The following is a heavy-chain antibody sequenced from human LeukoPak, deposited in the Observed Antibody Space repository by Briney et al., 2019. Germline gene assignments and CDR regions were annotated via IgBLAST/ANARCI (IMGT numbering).Heavy chain of an antibody. J-gene: IGHJ3*02. CDR2: IYHSGST. Sequence: PSETLSLTCAVSGGSISSSKWWSWVRQPPGKGLVWIGEIYHSGSTTYNPSLGSRVNMSVDKSKNQFSLKLSSVTAADTAVYYCATYSGNDYDAFDIWGQGTMVIVSS. CDR3: ATYSGNDYDAFDI. V-gene: IGHV4-4*02. D-gene: IGHD5-12*01. CDR1: GGSISSSKW.